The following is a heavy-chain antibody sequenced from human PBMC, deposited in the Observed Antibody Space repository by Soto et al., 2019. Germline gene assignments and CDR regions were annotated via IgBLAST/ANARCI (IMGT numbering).Heavy chain of an antibody. V-gene: IGHV3-30*03. D-gene: IGHD4-17*01. CDR1: GFTFSGYG. CDR3: ARGSYGDYLDGMDV. J-gene: IGHJ6*02. CDR2: ISYYGTNE. Sequence: PGGSLRLSCEASGFTFSGYGMHWVRQAPGKGLEWVAVISYYGTNEYYEDSVKGRFTISRDNSKNTLYLQMNSLRAEDTAVYYCARGSYGDYLDGMDVWGQGTTVTVSS.